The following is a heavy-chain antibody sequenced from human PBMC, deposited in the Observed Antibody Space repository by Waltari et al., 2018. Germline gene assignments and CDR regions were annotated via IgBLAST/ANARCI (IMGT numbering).Heavy chain of an antibody. V-gene: IGHV4-59*11. CDR3: ARVKYYYDSSGYWPLFDY. J-gene: IGHJ4*02. Sequence: QVQLQESGPGLVKPSETLSLTCTVSGGSISSHYWSWIRQPPGKGLEWIGYIYYSGSTNYNPSFKSRVTISVDTSKNQFSLKLSSVTAADTAVYYCARVKYYYDSSGYWPLFDYWGQGTLVTVSS. D-gene: IGHD3-22*01. CDR2: IYYSGST. CDR1: GGSISSHY.